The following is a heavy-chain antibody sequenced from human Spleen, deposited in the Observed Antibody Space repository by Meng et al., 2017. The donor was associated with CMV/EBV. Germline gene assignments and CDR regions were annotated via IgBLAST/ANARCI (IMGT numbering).Heavy chain of an antibody. Sequence: GGSLRLSCAASGFRFSSYEMSWVRQAPGKGLDWVSVIYSGGSTYYADSVKGRFTISRDNSKNTLYLQMNSLRAEDTAVYYCATLTTVTTFDYWGQGTLVTVSS. D-gene: IGHD4-17*01. CDR2: IYSGGST. CDR1: GFRFSSYE. V-gene: IGHV3-66*02. J-gene: IGHJ4*02. CDR3: ATLTTVTTFDY.